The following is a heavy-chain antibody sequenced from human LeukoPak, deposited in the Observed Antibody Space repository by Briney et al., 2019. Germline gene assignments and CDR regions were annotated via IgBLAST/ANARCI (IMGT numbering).Heavy chain of an antibody. CDR3: ARVGGSNYYYYGMDV. Sequence: PSETLSLTCAVYGGSFSGYYWSWIRQPPGKGLEWIGEINHSGSTNYNPSLKSRVTISVDTSKNQFSLKLSSVTAADTAVYYCARVGGSNYYYYGMDVWGQGTTVAVSS. V-gene: IGHV4-34*01. CDR2: INHSGST. D-gene: IGHD3-10*01. CDR1: GGSFSGYY. J-gene: IGHJ6*02.